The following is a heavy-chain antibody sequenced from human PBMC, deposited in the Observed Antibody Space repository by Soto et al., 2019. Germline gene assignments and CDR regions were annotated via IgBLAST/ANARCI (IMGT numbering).Heavy chain of an antibody. Sequence: QVQLQESGPGLLKPSETLSLTCTVSCGSISSYYWSCIRQPPEKGLEWIGYIYYSGSTNYNPSLKSRITISVDKSKNQFSLKRSSVTAADPAVYDCARPGGFWDACDIWGQGTMVTVSS. CDR1: CGSISSYY. V-gene: IGHV4-59*08. D-gene: IGHD3-3*01. CDR3: ARPGGFWDACDI. CDR2: IYYSGST. J-gene: IGHJ3*02.